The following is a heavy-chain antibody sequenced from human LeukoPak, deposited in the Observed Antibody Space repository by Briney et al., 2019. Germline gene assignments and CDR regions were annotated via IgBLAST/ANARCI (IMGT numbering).Heavy chain of an antibody. J-gene: IGHJ6*02. CDR2: IYSGGST. Sequence: PGGSLRLSCAASGLTVSSNYMNWVRQAPGKGLECVSVIYSGGSTYYAGSVKGRFTISRDNSKNTLHLQMNSLRAEDTAVYYCARGISIAKNYGMDVWGQGPTVTVSS. D-gene: IGHD2-15*01. V-gene: IGHV3-66*01. CDR1: GLTVSSNY. CDR3: ARGISIAKNYGMDV.